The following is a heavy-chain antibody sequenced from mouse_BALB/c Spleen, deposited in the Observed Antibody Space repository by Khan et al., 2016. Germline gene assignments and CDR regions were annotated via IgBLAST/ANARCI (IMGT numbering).Heavy chain of an antibody. J-gene: IGHJ3*01. CDR2: IDPANGNT. CDR1: GFNIKDTY. V-gene: IGHV14-3*02. CDR3: AISPYDYDVGFAY. Sequence: VQLKQSGAELVKPGASVKLSCTASGFNIKDTYMHWVKQRPEQGLEWIGRIDPANGNTKYDPKFQGKATITVDTSSKPAYLQLSSLTSEDTSVYYCAISPYDYDVGFAYWGQGTLVTVSA. D-gene: IGHD2-4*01.